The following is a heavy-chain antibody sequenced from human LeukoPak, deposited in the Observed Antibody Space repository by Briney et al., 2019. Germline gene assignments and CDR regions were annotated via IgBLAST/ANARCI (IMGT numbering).Heavy chain of an antibody. J-gene: IGHJ6*02. D-gene: IGHD3-9*01. CDR1: GFSLSSYS. V-gene: IGHV3-21*01. CDR3: ARDGHGDGIMSGYSYFGMDV. CDR2: ITISSNFI. Sequence: GGSLRLSCAASGFSLSSYSMNWVRQAPGKGLEWVSSITISSNFIDYADSVRGRFTISRDNAKNSLYQEMNSLRTEDTAVYFCARDGHGDGIMSGYSYFGMDVWGQGTTVTVSS.